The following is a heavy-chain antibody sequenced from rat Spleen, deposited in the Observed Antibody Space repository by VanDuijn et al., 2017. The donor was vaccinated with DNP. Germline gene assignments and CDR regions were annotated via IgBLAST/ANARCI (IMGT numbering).Heavy chain of an antibody. CDR2: ITNSGDNT. CDR1: GFTFTNYG. D-gene: IGHD1-4*01. Sequence: EVQLVESGGGLVQPGRSLKLSCAASGFTFTNYGMAWVRQAPTKGLEWVASITNSGDNTYYRDSVKCRFTISRDNAKSTLYLQMDSLRSEDTATYYCTRGKNYALDAWGQGTSVTVSS. V-gene: IGHV5S13*01. CDR3: TRGKNYALDA. J-gene: IGHJ4*01.